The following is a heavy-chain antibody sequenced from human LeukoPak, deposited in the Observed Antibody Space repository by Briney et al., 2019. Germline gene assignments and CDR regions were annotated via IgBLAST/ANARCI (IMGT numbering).Heavy chain of an antibody. CDR2: ISYDGSNK. J-gene: IGHJ4*02. V-gene: IGHV3-30*18. D-gene: IGHD6-19*01. Sequence: PGGSLRLSCAASGFSFSSYGMHWVRQAPGKGLEWVAVISYDGSNKYYADSVKGRFTISRDNSKNTLYLQMNSLRAEDTAVYCCAKDSSSGWSHFDYWGQGTLVTVSS. CDR1: GFSFSSYG. CDR3: AKDSSSGWSHFDY.